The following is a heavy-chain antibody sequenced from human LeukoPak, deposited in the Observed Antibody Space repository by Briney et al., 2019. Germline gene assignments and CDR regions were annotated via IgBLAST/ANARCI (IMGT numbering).Heavy chain of an antibody. Sequence: GGSLRLSCAVSGFTFSDYAMSWVRQAPGKGLEWVSTISGSGGSTYSADSVKGRLTISRDNSRNTLYLQMNSLRAEDTAIYYCAKGGPQFFDYWGQGTLVTVSS. D-gene: IGHD5-24*01. V-gene: IGHV3-23*01. J-gene: IGHJ4*02. CDR1: GFTFSDYA. CDR3: AKGGPQFFDY. CDR2: ISGSGGST.